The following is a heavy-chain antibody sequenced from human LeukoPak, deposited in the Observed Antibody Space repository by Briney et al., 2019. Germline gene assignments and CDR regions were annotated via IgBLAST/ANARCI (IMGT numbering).Heavy chain of an antibody. Sequence: SETLSLACAVYGGSFSGYYWSWIRQPPGKGLEWIGEINHSGSTNYNPSLKSQVTISVDTSKNQFSLKLSSVTAADTAVYYCARTGRDCSSTSCYLGGIDYWGQGTLVTVSS. CDR1: GGSFSGYY. V-gene: IGHV4-34*01. CDR2: INHSGST. CDR3: ARTGRDCSSTSCYLGGIDY. D-gene: IGHD2-2*01. J-gene: IGHJ4*02.